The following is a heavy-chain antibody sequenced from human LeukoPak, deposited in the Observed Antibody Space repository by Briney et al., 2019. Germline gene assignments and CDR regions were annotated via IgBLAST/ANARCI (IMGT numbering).Heavy chain of an antibody. D-gene: IGHD3-3*01. CDR1: GGSISSNSYS. CDR2: IYYSGST. Sequence: PSETLSLTCAVSGGSISSNSYSWGWIRQPPGKGLEWIANIYYSGSTYYSPSLKSRVTISVDTSKNQFSLKLSSVTAADTAVYYCARQGYYDFWTWGQGTLVTVSS. CDR3: ARQGYYDFWT. V-gene: IGHV4-39*01. J-gene: IGHJ5*02.